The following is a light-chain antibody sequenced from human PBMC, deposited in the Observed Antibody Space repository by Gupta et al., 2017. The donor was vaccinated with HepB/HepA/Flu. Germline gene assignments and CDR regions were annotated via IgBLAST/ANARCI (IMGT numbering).Light chain of an antibody. CDR1: SSNMGDNF. CDR2: GTN. CDR3: AAWDDSLNGPV. V-gene: IGLV1-44*01. Sequence: SVLTQPPSASGTPGPRVTISCSGSSSNMGDNFVNWYQQLPETAPKLLIYGTNQRPSGGPDRFSGSKSGTSASLAISGIQSEDEADYYCAAWDDSLNGPVFGGGTKLTVL. J-gene: IGLJ3*02.